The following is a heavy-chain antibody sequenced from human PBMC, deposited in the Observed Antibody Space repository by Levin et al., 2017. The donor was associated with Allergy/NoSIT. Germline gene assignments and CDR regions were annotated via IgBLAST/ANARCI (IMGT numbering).Heavy chain of an antibody. D-gene: IGHD3-10*01. Sequence: SETLSLTCTVSGGSISSSSYYWGWIRQPPGTGLEWIGSIYYSGSTYYNPSLKSRVTISVDTSKNQFSLKLSSVTAADTAVYYCARPHYGLFDYWGQGTLVTVSS. CDR2: IYYSGST. V-gene: IGHV4-39*01. CDR3: ARPHYGLFDY. J-gene: IGHJ4*02. CDR1: GGSISSSSYY.